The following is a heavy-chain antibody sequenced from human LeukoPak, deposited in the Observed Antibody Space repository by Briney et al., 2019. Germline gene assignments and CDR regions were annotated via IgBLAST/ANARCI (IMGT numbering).Heavy chain of an antibody. D-gene: IGHD2-15*01. J-gene: IGHJ2*01. Sequence: GGSLRLSCAASGFTFSSHSMNWVRQAPGKGLEWVSSISSSSNYIYYADSVKGRFTISRDNGKNSLYLQMNSLRAEDTAVYYCARSLGYCSGGSCYSEYWYFDVWGRGTLVTVSS. V-gene: IGHV3-21*01. CDR1: GFTFSSHS. CDR3: ARSLGYCSGGSCYSEYWYFDV. CDR2: ISSSSNYI.